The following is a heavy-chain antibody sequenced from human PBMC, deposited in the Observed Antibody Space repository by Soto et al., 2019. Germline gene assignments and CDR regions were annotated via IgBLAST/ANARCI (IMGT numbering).Heavy chain of an antibody. J-gene: IGHJ6*02. Sequence: QVQLVQSGAEVKKPGSSVKVSCKASVGTFSSYAISWVRQAPGQGLEWMGGIIPIFGTANYAQKFQGRVTITADESTSTAYMELSSLRSEDTAVYYCARHCGGACYPPYYYYGMDVWGQGTTGTVSS. D-gene: IGHD2-21*02. CDR2: IIPIFGTA. CDR3: ARHCGGACYPPYYYYGMDV. CDR1: VGTFSSYA. V-gene: IGHV1-69*01.